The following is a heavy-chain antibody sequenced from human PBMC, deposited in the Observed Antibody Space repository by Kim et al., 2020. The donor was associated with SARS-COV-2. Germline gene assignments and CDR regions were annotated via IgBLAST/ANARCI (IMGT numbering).Heavy chain of an antibody. Sequence: GGSLRLSCAASGFTFSSYAMHWVRQAPGKGLEWVAVISYDGSNKYYADSVKGQFTISRDNSKNTLYLQMNSLRAEDTAVYYCARASSGSYRNWFDPWGQG. V-gene: IGHV3-30-3*01. D-gene: IGHD1-26*01. CDR2: ISYDGSNK. CDR1: GFTFSSYA. J-gene: IGHJ5*02. CDR3: ARASSGSYRNWFDP.